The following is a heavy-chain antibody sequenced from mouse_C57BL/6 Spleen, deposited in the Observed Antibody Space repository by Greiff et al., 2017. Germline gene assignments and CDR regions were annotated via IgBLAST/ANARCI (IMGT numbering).Heavy chain of an antibody. CDR1: GYTFTSYW. V-gene: IGHV1-64*01. CDR2: IHPNSGST. J-gene: IGHJ4*01. CDR3: ARRCGYDEAMDY. Sequence: QVQLQQPGAELVKPGASVKFSCKASGYTFTSYWMHWVKQRPGQGLEWIGMIHPNSGSTNYNEKFKSKATLTVDKSSSTAYMQLSRLTSEDSVVXCCARRCGYDEAMDYWGQGTSVTVSS. D-gene: IGHD2-2*01.